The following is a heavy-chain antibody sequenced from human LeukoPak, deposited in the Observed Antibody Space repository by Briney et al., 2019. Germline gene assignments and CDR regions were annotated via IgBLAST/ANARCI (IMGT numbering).Heavy chain of an antibody. CDR1: GVSISSYY. D-gene: IGHD3-10*01. CDR3: ARVRPILLWFGELKPAYFDY. CDR2: IYYSGST. V-gene: IGHV4-59*01. Sequence: SETLSLTCTVSGVSISSYYWSWIRQPPGKGLEWIGYIYYSGSTNYNPSLKSRVTISVDTSKNQFSLKLSSVTAADTAVYYCARVRPILLWFGELKPAYFDYWGQGTLVTVSS. J-gene: IGHJ4*02.